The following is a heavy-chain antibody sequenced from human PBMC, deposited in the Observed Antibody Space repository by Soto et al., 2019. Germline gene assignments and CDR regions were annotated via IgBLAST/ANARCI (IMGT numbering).Heavy chain of an antibody. J-gene: IGHJ4*02. CDR1: GYTFTGYY. CDR2: INPNSGGT. CDR3: ARTAHRARTIAVAVDYFDY. V-gene: IGHV1-2*04. D-gene: IGHD6-19*01. Sequence: ASVKVSCKASGYTFTGYYMHWVRQAPGQGLEWMGWINPNSGGTNYAQKFQGWVTMTRDTSISTAYMELRSLRSDDTAVYYCARTAHRARTIAVAVDYFDYWGQGTLVTVSS.